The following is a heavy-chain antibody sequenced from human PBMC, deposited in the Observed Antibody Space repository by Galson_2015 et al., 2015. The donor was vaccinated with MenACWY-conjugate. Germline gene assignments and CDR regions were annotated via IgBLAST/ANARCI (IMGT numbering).Heavy chain of an antibody. V-gene: IGHV6-1*01. CDR1: GDSVSSHTAA. J-gene: IGHJ4*02. Sequence: CAISGDSVSSHTAAWNWIRQSPSRGLGWLGRTYYRSQWNNDYTISVRGRITINPDTSKNQVSLHLNSVTPEDTAVYYCAREESGTYSFAYWCQGTLVTVSS. D-gene: IGHD1-26*01. CDR3: AREESGTYSFAY. CDR2: TYYRSQWNN.